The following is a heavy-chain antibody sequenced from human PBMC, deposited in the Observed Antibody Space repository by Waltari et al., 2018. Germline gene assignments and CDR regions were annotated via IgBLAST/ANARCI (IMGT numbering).Heavy chain of an antibody. CDR3: ARDHHSDCPGGVCFHFDY. CDR1: GYTFTGFY. D-gene: IGHD2-8*02. J-gene: IGHJ4*02. CDR2: INPDSGAT. V-gene: IGHV1-2*06. Sequence: QVQLVQSGAEVNKPGASVKVSCQTSGYTFTGFYLSWMRPAPGQGLEYMGRINPDSGATDYTQNFEGRLTMTRDTSSNTAYMEMSSRTPDDTAVFYCARDHHSDCPGGVCFHFDYWGQGTLVIVSS.